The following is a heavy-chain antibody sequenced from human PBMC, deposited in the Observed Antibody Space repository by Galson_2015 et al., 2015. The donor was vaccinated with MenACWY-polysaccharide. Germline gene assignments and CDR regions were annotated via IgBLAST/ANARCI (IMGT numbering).Heavy chain of an antibody. CDR2: ISYDGDNK. J-gene: IGHJ4*02. D-gene: IGHD3-22*01. V-gene: IGHV3-30*03. CDR1: GFIFSSYG. Sequence: SLRLSCAASGFIFSSYGAHWVRQAPGKGLEWVAVISYDGDNKYYADSVKGRFTISRDNSKNTLYLQMNSLRAEDTAVYYCALLPHDYYDNSAYLYYFDYWGQGTLVTVSP. CDR3: ALLPHDYYDNSAYLYYFDY.